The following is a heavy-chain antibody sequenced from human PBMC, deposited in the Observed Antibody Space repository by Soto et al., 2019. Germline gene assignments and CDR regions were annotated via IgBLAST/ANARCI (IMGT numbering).Heavy chain of an antibody. V-gene: IGHV4-34*01. J-gene: IGHJ5*02. CDR1: GGSFSGYY. CDR2: INHSEST. Sequence: LSLTCAVYGGSFSGYYWSWIRQPPGKGLEWIGEINHSESTNYNPSLKSRVTISVDTSKNQFSLKLSSVTAADTAVYYCARGRPLAVIIRVNWFDPWGQGTLVTVSS. D-gene: IGHD3-3*01. CDR3: ARGRPLAVIIRVNWFDP.